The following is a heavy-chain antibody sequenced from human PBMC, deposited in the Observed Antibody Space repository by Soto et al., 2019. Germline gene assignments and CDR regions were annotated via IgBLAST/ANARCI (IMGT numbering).Heavy chain of an antibody. CDR2: IYYSGST. CDR3: ARDAQLWKGLDY. D-gene: IGHD5-18*01. J-gene: IGHJ4*02. CDR1: GGSISSYY. Sequence: SETLSLTCTVSGGSISSYYWSWIRQPPGKGLEWIGYIYYSGSTNYNPSLKSRVTISVDTSKNQFSLKLSSVTAADTAVYYCARDAQLWKGLDYWGQGTLVTVSS. V-gene: IGHV4-59*01.